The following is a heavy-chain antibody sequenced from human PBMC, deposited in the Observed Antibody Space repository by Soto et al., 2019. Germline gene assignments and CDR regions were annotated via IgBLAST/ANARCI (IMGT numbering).Heavy chain of an antibody. V-gene: IGHV4-59*01. CDR1: GGSISSYY. CDR2: IYYSGST. J-gene: IGHJ6*02. CDR3: ARDQRDYYYDMDV. Sequence: SETLSLTCTVSGGSISSYYWSWIRQPPGKGLEWIGHIYYSGSTNYNPSLKSRVTISVDTSKNQFSLKLSSVTAADTAVYYCARDQRDYYYDMDVWGQGTTVT. D-gene: IGHD6-25*01.